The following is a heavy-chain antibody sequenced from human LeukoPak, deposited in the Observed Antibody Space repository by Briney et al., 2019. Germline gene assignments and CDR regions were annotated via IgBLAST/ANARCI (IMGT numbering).Heavy chain of an antibody. V-gene: IGHV3-23*01. CDR3: VSFYETY. D-gene: IGHD2/OR15-2a*01. Sequence: LTGGSLRLSCAASGFTFSSYAMSWVRQAPGKGLEWVSGISGSGGSTYYADSVKGRFTISRDNAKNTVYLQMSNLRVEDTAVYYCVSFYETYWGRGTLVTVSS. CDR1: GFTFSSYA. CDR2: ISGSGGST. J-gene: IGHJ4*02.